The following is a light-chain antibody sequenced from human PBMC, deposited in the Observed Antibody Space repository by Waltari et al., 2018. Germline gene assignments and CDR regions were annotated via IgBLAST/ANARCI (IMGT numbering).Light chain of an antibody. J-gene: IGLJ2*01. Sequence: QSALTQPPSASGSPGQSVPISCSGTNRDLRTYNYVSWFQQHPGRAPKLLIYEVNKRPSGVPDRFSGSKSDNRASLTVSGLQADDEAVYHCSSYAGSNTLVFGGGTRLTVL. CDR1: NRDLRTYNY. CDR2: EVN. CDR3: SSYAGSNTLV. V-gene: IGLV2-8*01.